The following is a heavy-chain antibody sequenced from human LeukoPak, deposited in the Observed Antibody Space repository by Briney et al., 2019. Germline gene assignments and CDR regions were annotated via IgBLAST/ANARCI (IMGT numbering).Heavy chain of an antibody. CDR3: ARFQSPYYYDSSGAFDY. CDR2: INPNSGGT. Sequence: ASVKVSCKASGYTFTGYYMHWVRQAPGQGLEWMGWINPNSGGTNYAQKLQGRVTMTTDTSTSTAYMELRSLRSDDTAVYYCARFQSPYYYDSSGAFDYWGQGTLVTVSS. CDR1: GYTFTGYY. V-gene: IGHV1-2*02. J-gene: IGHJ4*02. D-gene: IGHD3-22*01.